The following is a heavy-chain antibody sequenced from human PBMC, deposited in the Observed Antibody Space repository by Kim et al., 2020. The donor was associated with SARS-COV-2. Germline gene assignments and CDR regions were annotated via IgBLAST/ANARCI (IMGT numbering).Heavy chain of an antibody. CDR3: ARDSIPAAMIDY. V-gene: IGHV1-18*01. J-gene: IGHJ4*02. Sequence: NYAQKLQGRVTMTTDTSTSTAYMELRSLRSDDTAVYYCARDSIPAAMIDYWGQGTLVTVSS. D-gene: IGHD2-2*01.